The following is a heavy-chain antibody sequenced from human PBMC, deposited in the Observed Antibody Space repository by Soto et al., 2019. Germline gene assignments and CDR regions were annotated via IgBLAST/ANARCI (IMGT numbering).Heavy chain of an antibody. CDR1: GGSVSSGSYY. J-gene: IGHJ3*02. D-gene: IGHD1-26*01. CDR3: ARLGGRPAYAFDI. V-gene: IGHV4-61*01. CDR2: IYYSGST. Sequence: PSETLSLTCTVSGGSVSSGSYYWSWIRQPPGKGLEWIGYIYYSGSTNYNPSLKSRVTLSVDTSKNQFSLKLSSVTAADTAVYYCARLGGRPAYAFDIWGQGTMVTVSS.